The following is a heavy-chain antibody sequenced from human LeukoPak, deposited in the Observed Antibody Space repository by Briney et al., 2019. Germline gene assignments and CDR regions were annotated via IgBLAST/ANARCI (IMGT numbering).Heavy chain of an antibody. Sequence: GGSLRLSCAASGFTFSSYGMSWVRQAPGKGLEWVSAISGSGGSTYYADSVKGRFTISRDNSKNTLYLQMNSLRAEDTAVYYCARDQGASGSDYWGQGTLVTVSS. J-gene: IGHJ4*02. CDR1: GFTFSSYG. CDR2: ISGSGGST. CDR3: ARDQGASGSDY. V-gene: IGHV3-23*01. D-gene: IGHD3-10*01.